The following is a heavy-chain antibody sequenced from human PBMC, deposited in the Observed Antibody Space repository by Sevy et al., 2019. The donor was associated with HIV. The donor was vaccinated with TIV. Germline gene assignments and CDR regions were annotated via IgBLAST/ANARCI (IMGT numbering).Heavy chain of an antibody. Sequence: SQTLSLTCAISGDSVSRSDAAWNWIRQSPSRGLEWLGRTYYRSKFYNDYASSVQSRLTIYADTSKNQLSLRLNSVTPGDTAVYYCARGGRGSGVTCYHFDHWGQGSLVTVSS. J-gene: IGHJ4*02. V-gene: IGHV6-1*01. CDR2: TYYRSKFYN. CDR1: GDSVSRSDAA. CDR3: ARGGRGSGVTCYHFDH. D-gene: IGHD2-15*01.